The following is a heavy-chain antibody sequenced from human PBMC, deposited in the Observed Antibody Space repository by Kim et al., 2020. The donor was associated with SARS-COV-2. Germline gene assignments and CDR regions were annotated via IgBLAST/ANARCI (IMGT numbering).Heavy chain of an antibody. CDR2: INVGYGNT. V-gene: IGHV1-3*01. J-gene: IGHJ4*02. CDR1: GYTFTSYT. Sequence: ASVKVSCKASGYTFTSYTLHWVRQAPGQGLEWMGWINVGYGNTRYLQKFQGRVTITRDTSASTAYMELSSLRSEDTAVYYCARDGTTRNGGNYFDFWGQGALSPVSS. D-gene: IGHD1-1*01. CDR3: ARDGTTRNGGNYFDF.